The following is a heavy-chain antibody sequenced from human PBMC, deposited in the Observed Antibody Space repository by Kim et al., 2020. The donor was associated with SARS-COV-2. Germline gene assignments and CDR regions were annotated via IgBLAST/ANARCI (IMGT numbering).Heavy chain of an antibody. Sequence: GGSLRLSCAASGFTFSSYWMSWVRQAPGKGLEWVANIKQDGSEKYYVDSVKGRFTISRDNAKNSLYLQMNSLRAEDTAVYYCARADLSSLVATIQTFDYWGQGTLVTVSS. CDR3: ARADLSSLVATIQTFDY. CDR1: GFTFSSYW. CDR2: IKQDGSEK. D-gene: IGHD5-12*01. V-gene: IGHV3-7*01. J-gene: IGHJ4*02.